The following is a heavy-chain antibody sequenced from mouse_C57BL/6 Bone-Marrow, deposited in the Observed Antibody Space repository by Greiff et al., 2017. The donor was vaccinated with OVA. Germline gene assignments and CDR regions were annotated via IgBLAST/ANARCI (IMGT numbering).Heavy chain of an antibody. D-gene: IGHD3-2*02. CDR1: GFTFSSYA. Sequence: EVHLVESGGGLVKPGGSLKLSCAASGFTFSSYAMSWVRQTPEKRLEWVATISDGGSYTYYPDNVKGRLTISRDNAKNNLYLQMSHLKSEDTAMYYCARDGTAQATFYYAMDYWGQGTSVTASS. J-gene: IGHJ4*01. CDR2: ISDGGSYT. V-gene: IGHV5-4*01. CDR3: ARDGTAQATFYYAMDY.